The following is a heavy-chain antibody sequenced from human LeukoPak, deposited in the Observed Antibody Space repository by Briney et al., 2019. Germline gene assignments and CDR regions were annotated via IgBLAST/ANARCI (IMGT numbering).Heavy chain of an antibody. CDR3: VRGGIQVSGIDAFDI. Sequence: GGSLRLSCAASGFTFRNYDMHWVRQFPGRGLEWVSAIGIADDTHYPDSVKGRFTISRENAKNSLYLQMNSLRDGNTAVYYCVRGGIQVSGIDAFDIWGQGTMVTVSS. J-gene: IGHJ3*02. CDR2: IGIADDT. CDR1: GFTFRNYD. D-gene: IGHD5/OR15-5a*01. V-gene: IGHV3-13*01.